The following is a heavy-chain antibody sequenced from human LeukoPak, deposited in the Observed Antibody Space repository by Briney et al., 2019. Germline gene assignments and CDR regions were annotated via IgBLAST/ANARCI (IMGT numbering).Heavy chain of an antibody. CDR1: GFTFSSYA. V-gene: IGHV3-21*01. J-gene: IGHJ4*02. CDR3: ARGRAYYYDSSGFDY. CDR2: ISSSSSYI. Sequence: PGGSLRLSCAASGFTFSSYAMSWVRQAPGKGLEWVSSISSSSSYIYYADSVKGRFTISRDNAKNSLYLQMNSLRAEDTAVYYCARGRAYYYDSSGFDYWGQGTLVTVSS. D-gene: IGHD3-22*01.